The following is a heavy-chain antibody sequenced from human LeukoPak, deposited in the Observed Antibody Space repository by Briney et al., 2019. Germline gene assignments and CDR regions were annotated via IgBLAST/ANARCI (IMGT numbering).Heavy chain of an antibody. D-gene: IGHD4-17*01. J-gene: IGHJ4*02. CDR2: ISWNSGSI. CDR3: AKGRKATVTSDFDY. Sequence: GRSLRLSCAASGFTFDDYAMHWVRHAPGKGLEWVSGISWNSGSIGYADPVKGRFTISRDNAKNSLYLQMNSLRAEDMALYYCAKGRKATVTSDFDYWGQGTLVTVSS. CDR1: GFTFDDYA. V-gene: IGHV3-9*03.